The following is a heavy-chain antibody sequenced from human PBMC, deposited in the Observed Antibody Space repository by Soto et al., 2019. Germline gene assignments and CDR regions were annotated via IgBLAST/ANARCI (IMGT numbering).Heavy chain of an antibody. D-gene: IGHD5-12*01. V-gene: IGHV3-21*01. CDR2: ISSSSSYI. Sequence: GGSLRLSCAASGFTFSSYSMNWVRQAPGKGLEWVSSISSSSSYIYYADSVKGRFTISRDNAKNSLYLQMNSLRAEDTAVYYCARDPYSGYDYWSDPRGPGTLVPLSS. CDR1: GFTFSSYS. J-gene: IGHJ5*02. CDR3: ARDPYSGYDYWSDP.